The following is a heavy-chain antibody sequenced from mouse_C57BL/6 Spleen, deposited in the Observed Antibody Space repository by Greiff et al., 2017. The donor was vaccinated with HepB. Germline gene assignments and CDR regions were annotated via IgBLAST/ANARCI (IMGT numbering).Heavy chain of an antibody. CDR3: TGHVLLRGYFDY. CDR1: GFTFSNYW. CDR2: IRLKSDNYAT. D-gene: IGHD1-1*01. Sequence: EVKLVESGGGLVQPGGSMKLSCVASGFTFSNYWMNWVRQSPEKGLEWVAQIRLKSDNYATHYAESVKGRFNISRDDSKSSVYLQMNNLRAEDTGIYYCTGHVLLRGYFDYWGQGTTLTVSS. J-gene: IGHJ2*01. V-gene: IGHV6-3*01.